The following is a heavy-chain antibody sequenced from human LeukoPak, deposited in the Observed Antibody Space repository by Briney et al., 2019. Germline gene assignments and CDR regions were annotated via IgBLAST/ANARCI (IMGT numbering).Heavy chain of an antibody. D-gene: IGHD6-19*01. Sequence: ASVKVSCKASGGTLSSYAISWVRQAPGQGLEWMGRIIPILGIANYAQKFQGRVTITADKSTSTAYMELSSLRSEDTAVYYCASFSSGWYGEFDYWGQGTLVTVSS. CDR2: IIPILGIA. CDR1: GGTLSSYA. J-gene: IGHJ4*02. V-gene: IGHV1-69*04. CDR3: ASFSSGWYGEFDY.